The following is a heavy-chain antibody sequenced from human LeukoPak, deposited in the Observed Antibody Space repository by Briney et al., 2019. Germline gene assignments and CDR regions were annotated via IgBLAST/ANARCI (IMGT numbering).Heavy chain of an antibody. J-gene: IGHJ4*02. D-gene: IGHD5-18*01. V-gene: IGHV5-51*01. CDR1: GFTFSNAW. Sequence: GGSLRLSCAASGFTFSNAWIGWVRQMPGKGLEWMGIIYPGDSDTRYSPSFQGQVTISADKSISTAYLQWSSLKASDTAMYYCARALVDTAMVTGFDYWGQGTLVTVSS. CDR3: ARALVDTAMVTGFDY. CDR2: IYPGDSDT.